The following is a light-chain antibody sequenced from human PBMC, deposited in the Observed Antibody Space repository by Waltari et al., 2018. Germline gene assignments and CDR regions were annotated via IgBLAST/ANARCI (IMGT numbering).Light chain of an antibody. CDR3: QQYKSLPRT. CDR2: DAS. Sequence: DIQMTQSPSSMSASVGDRVSITCQASQDINNYLSWYQQKPGKAPKLLIYDASNLETGVPRFSGSGSGTDCTFTINSLHPEDIATYYCQQYKSLPRTFGQGTKVQVK. J-gene: IGKJ1*01. CDR1: QDINNY. V-gene: IGKV1-33*01.